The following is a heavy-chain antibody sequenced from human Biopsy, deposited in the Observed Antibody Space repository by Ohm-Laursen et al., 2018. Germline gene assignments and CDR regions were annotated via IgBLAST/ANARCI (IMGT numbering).Heavy chain of an antibody. Sequence: SETLSLTCAVYGESFNGYYWSWIRQTPGKGLEWIGEINHSGRTNYNPSLKSRVTISVDPSKNQFSLKVRSVTAADTAVYYCVRGVDYYDPYHYYALDVWGQWTTVTVSS. CDR1: GESFNGYY. CDR3: VRGVDYYDPYHYYALDV. V-gene: IGHV4-34*01. CDR2: INHSGRT. J-gene: IGHJ6*02. D-gene: IGHD3-22*01.